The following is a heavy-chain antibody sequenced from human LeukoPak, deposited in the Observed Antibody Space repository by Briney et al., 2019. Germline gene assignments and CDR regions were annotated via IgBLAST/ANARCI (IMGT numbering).Heavy chain of an antibody. CDR2: IYYSGST. J-gene: IGHJ6*02. Sequence: SETLSLTCTVSGGSISSYYWSWIRQPPGKGLEWIGYIYYSGSTNYNPSLKGRVTISVDTSKNQFSLKLSSVTAADTAVYYCARGTPYYYYGMDVWGQGTTVTVSS. CDR1: GGSISSYY. CDR3: ARGTPYYYYGMDV. V-gene: IGHV4-59*01.